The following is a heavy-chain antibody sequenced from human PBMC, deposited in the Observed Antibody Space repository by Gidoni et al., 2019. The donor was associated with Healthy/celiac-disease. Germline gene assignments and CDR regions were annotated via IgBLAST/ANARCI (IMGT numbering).Heavy chain of an antibody. J-gene: IGHJ4*02. CDR3: ARSSGDYGPFDY. Sequence: VQLQESGPGLVKPSETLSLTCSVSGGSISSYYWIWVRQPGGKGLEWIGRIYTSGTINYNPSLKSRVTMSVDTSKNQFSLKLSSVTAADTAVYYCARSSGDYGPFDYWGQGTLVTVSS. CDR2: IYTSGTI. D-gene: IGHD4-17*01. CDR1: GGSISSYY. V-gene: IGHV4-4*07.